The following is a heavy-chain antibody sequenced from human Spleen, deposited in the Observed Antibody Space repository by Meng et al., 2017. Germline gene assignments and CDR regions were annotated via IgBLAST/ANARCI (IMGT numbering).Heavy chain of an antibody. Sequence: GGSLRLSCAASGFTFSSYEMNWVRQAPGKGLEWVSYISSSGSTIYYADSVKGRFTISRDNTKNSLYLQMNSLRAEDTAVYYCARVSKGGLDFDYWGQGTLVTVSS. CDR3: ARVSKGGLDFDY. V-gene: IGHV3-48*03. J-gene: IGHJ4*02. CDR2: ISSSGSTI. D-gene: IGHD6-19*01. CDR1: GFTFSSYE.